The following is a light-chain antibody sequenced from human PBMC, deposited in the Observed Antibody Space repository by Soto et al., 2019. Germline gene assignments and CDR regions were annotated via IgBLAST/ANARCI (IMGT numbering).Light chain of an antibody. CDR1: SSDVGDYNY. J-gene: IGLJ2*01. CDR2: EVS. V-gene: IGLV2-8*01. CDR3: SSYAGSNNFV. Sequence: QSVLTQPPSASGSPGQSVTISCTGTSSDVGDYNYVSWYQQHPGKAPKLMIYEVSKRPSGVPDRFSGSKSGNTASLTVSGLHAEDEADYYCSSYAGSNNFVFGGGTKVTVL.